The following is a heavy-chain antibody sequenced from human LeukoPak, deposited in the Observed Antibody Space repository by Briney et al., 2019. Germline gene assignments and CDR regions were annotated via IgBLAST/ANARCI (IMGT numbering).Heavy chain of an antibody. CDR3: ARDQYSSSWYGVGYDYYGMDV. CDR1: GFTFSSYS. Sequence: GGSLRLSYAASGFTFSSYSMNWVRQAPGKGLEWVSSISSSSSYIYYADSVKGRFTISRDNAKNSLYLQMNSLRAEDTAVYYCARDQYSSSWYGVGYDYYGMDVWGQGTTVTVSS. CDR2: ISSSSSYI. J-gene: IGHJ6*02. V-gene: IGHV3-21*01. D-gene: IGHD6-13*01.